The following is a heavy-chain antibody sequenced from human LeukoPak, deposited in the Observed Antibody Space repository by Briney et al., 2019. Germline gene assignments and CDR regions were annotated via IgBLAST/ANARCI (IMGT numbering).Heavy chain of an antibody. CDR2: INHSGST. J-gene: IGHJ4*02. D-gene: IGHD2-2*01. CDR3: AAIVPATASWFDY. Sequence: PSETLSLTCAVYGGSFSGYYWSWIRQPPGKGLEWIGEINHSGSTNYNPSLKSRVTISVDTSKNQFSLKLSSVTAADTAVYYCAAIVPATASWFDYWGQGTLVTVSS. CDR1: GGSFSGYY. V-gene: IGHV4-34*01.